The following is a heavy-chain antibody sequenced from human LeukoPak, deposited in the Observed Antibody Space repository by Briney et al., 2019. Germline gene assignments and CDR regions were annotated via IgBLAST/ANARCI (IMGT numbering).Heavy chain of an antibody. J-gene: IGHJ4*02. V-gene: IGHV4-34*01. CDR1: GGSFSGYY. CDR2: INHSGST. CDR3: ARGGYSGYGGFDY. D-gene: IGHD5-12*01. Sequence: SETLSLTCAVYGGSFSGYYWSWIRQPPGKGLEWIGEINHSGSTNYNPSLKSRVTISVDTSKNQCSLKLSSVTAADTAVYYCARGGYSGYGGFDYWGQGTLVTVSS.